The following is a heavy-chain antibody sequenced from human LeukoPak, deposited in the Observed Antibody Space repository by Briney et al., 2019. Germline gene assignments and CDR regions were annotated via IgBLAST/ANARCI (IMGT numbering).Heavy chain of an antibody. CDR1: GGSISSYY. Sequence: PSETLSLTCTVSGGSISSYYWSWIRQPPGKGLEWIGYIYYSGSTNYNPSLKSRVTISVDPSKNQFSLKLSSVTAAETAVYYCARGGTYRYGYNEYHSYMDIWGKGTTVTISS. V-gene: IGHV4-59*01. CDR3: ARGGTYRYGYNEYHSYMDI. J-gene: IGHJ6*03. D-gene: IGHD5-18*01. CDR2: IYYSGST.